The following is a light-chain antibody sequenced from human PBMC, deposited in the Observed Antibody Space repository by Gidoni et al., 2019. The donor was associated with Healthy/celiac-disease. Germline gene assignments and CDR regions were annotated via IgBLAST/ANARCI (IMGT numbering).Light chain of an antibody. V-gene: IGKV3-11*01. J-gene: IGKJ4*01. CDR2: DAS. CDR3: QQRSNWPPGLT. Sequence: DIVLTQSPATLSLSPGERATLSCRASQSVSSYLAWYQQKPGQAPRLLIYDASNRATGIPARFSGSGSGTDFTLTISSLGPEDFAVYYCQQRSNWPPGLTFXGXTKVEIK. CDR1: QSVSSY.